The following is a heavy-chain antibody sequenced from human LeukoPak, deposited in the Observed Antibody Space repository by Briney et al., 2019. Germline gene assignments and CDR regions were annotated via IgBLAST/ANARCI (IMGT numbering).Heavy chain of an antibody. J-gene: IGHJ4*02. CDR3: ARPYYYDSSGYYYFDY. Sequence: SETLSLTCTVSGGSISSYYWSWTRQPAGKGLEWIGRIYTSGSTNYNPSLKSRVTMSVDTSKNQFSLKLSSVTAADTAVYYCARPYYYDSSGYYYFDYWGQGTLVTVSS. CDR1: GGSISSYY. D-gene: IGHD3-22*01. V-gene: IGHV4-4*07. CDR2: IYTSGST.